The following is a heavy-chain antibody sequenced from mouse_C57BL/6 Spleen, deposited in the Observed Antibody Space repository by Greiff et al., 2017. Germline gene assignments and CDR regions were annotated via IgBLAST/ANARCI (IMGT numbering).Heavy chain of an antibody. J-gene: IGHJ4*01. Sequence: VQLQQSGPELVKPGASVKIPCKASGYTFTDYNMDWVKQSHGKSLEWIGDINPNNGGTIYNQKFKGKATLTVNKSSSTAYMELRSLTSEDTAVYYCARRLLSPYAMDYWGQGTSVTVSS. V-gene: IGHV1-18*01. CDR3: ARRLLSPYAMDY. CDR2: INPNNGGT. CDR1: GYTFTDYN. D-gene: IGHD2-1*01.